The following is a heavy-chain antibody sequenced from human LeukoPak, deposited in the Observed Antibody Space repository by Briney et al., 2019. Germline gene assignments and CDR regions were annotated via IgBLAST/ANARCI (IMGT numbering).Heavy chain of an antibody. V-gene: IGHV5-51*01. CDR1: GYNFITNW. CDR3: ARPPFI. J-gene: IGHJ3*02. Sequence: GAPLKISCRGSGYNFITNWIGWVRQMPGKGLEWMGIIYPGDSDTRYSPSFQGQVTISVDKSINTAYLQWSSLKASDTAMYYCARPPFIWGQGTMVTISS. CDR2: IYPGDSDT.